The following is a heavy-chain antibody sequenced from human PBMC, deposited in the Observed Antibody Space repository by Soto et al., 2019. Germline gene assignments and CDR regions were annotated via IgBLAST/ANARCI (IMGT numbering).Heavy chain of an antibody. D-gene: IGHD2-21*02. J-gene: IGHJ4*02. CDR3: AKADTGDCGRDCTSGYFDF. Sequence: GGSLRLSCLASGFVFRNYAMHWVRQAPGKGLEWVASISYDEGNKNYGDSVRGRFTISRDNSKNTLYLQTNTLRDDDTAIYYCAKADTGDCGRDCTSGYFDFWGQGVLVTVSS. V-gene: IGHV3-30*02. CDR2: ISYDEGNK. CDR1: GFVFRNYA.